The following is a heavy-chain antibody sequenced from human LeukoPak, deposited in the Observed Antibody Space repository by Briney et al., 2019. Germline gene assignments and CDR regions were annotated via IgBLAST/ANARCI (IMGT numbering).Heavy chain of an antibody. CDR1: AGTFINYA. CDR2: IIPIFGTA. V-gene: IGHV1-69*01. CDR3: AREGMGAFDI. Sequence: ASVKVSCKASAGTFINYAISWVRQAPGQGLEWMGGIIPIFGTANYAQKFHGRVTITSDESTSTAYMELSSLISEDTAVYYCAREGMGAFDIWGQGTMVTVSS. D-gene: IGHD1-26*01. J-gene: IGHJ3*02.